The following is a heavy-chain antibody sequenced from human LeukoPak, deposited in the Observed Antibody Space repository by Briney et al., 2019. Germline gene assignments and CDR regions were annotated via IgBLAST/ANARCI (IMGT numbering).Heavy chain of an antibody. D-gene: IGHD2-15*01. V-gene: IGHV4-4*07. CDR2: IYTSGST. CDR3: ARDLGYCSGGSCYYYYYGMDV. Sequence: SETLSLTCTVSGGSISSYYWSWIRQPAGKGLEWIGRIYTSGSTNYNPSLKSRVTMPVDTSKNQFSLKLSSVTAADTAVYYCARDLGYCSGGSCYYYYYGMDVWGQGTTVTVSS. CDR1: GGSISSYY. J-gene: IGHJ6*02.